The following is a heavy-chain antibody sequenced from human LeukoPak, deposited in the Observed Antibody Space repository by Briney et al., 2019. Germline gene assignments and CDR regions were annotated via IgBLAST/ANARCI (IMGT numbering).Heavy chain of an antibody. J-gene: IGHJ4*02. V-gene: IGHV3-48*01. Sequence: GGSLRLSCAASGFTFSSYSMNWVRQAPGKGLEWVSYISSSSSTIYYADSVKGRFTISRDNAKNSLYLQMNSLRAEDTAVYYCARDRAGGDYTFDYWGQGTLVTVSS. CDR2: ISSSSSTI. CDR3: ARDRAGGDYTFDY. CDR1: GFTFSSYS. D-gene: IGHD4-17*01.